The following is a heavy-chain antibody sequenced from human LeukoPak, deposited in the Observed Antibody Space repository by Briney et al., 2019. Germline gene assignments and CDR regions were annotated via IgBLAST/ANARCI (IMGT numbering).Heavy chain of an antibody. CDR3: ARGYGYYFDY. V-gene: IGHV1-3*01. J-gene: IGHJ4*02. CDR2: TNAGNGNT. CDR1: GYTFTSYA. D-gene: IGHD5-18*01. Sequence: ASVKVSCKASGYTFTSYAMHWVRQAPGQRLEWMGWTNAGNGNTKYSQKFQGRVTITRDTSASTAYMELSSLRSEDTAVYYCARGYGYYFDYWGQGTLVTVSS.